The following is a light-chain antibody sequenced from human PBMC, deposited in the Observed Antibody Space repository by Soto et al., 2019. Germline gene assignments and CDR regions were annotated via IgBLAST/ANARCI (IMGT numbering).Light chain of an antibody. CDR3: SSYTSSSTLGV. Sequence: QSALTQPASVSGSPGQSITISCTGTSSDVGGYNYVSWYQQRPGKAPKVMIYDVSNRPSGVSNRFSGSKSGNTASLTISGLQAEDEADYYCSSYTSSSTLGVFGTGTKLTVL. CDR2: DVS. J-gene: IGLJ1*01. V-gene: IGLV2-14*01. CDR1: SSDVGGYNY.